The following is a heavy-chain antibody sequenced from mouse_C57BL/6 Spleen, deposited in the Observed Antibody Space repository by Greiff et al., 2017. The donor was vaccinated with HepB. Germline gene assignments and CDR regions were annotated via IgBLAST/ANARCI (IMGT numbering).Heavy chain of an antibody. D-gene: IGHD3-1*01. CDR2: IDPSDSET. CDR1: GYTFTSYW. V-gene: IGHV1-52*01. CDR3: ARSGY. J-gene: IGHJ2*01. Sequence: QVQLQQPGAELVRPGSSVKLSCKASGYTFTSYWMHWVKQRPIQGLEWIGNIDPSDSETHYTQKFKDKAKLTVDKSSSTAYMQLSSLTSEDSAVYYCARSGYWGQGTTLTVSS.